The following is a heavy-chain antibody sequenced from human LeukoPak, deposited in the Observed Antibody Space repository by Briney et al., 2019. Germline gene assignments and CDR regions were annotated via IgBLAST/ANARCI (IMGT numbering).Heavy chain of an antibody. CDR3: AREGYSSSYYYMDV. CDR1: GGTFSSYA. Sequence: ASVKVSCKASGGTFSSYAISWVRQATGQGLEWMGWMNPNSGNTGYAQKFQGRVTITRNTSTSTAYMELSSLRSEDTAVYYCAREGYSSSYYYMDVWGKGTTVTVSS. V-gene: IGHV1-8*03. CDR2: MNPNSGNT. J-gene: IGHJ6*03. D-gene: IGHD6-6*01.